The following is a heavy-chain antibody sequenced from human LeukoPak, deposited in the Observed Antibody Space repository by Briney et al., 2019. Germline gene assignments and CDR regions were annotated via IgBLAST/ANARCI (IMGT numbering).Heavy chain of an antibody. CDR1: GGTFSSYA. V-gene: IGHV1-69*01. Sequence: SVKVSCKASGGTFSSYAISWVRQAPGQGLEWMGGIIPIFGTANYAQKFQGRVTITADESTSTAYMELSSLRSEDTAVYYCARVSRVVSNYYYYGMDVWGQGTTVTVSS. CDR2: IIPIFGTA. CDR3: ARVSRVVSNYYYYGMDV. J-gene: IGHJ6*02. D-gene: IGHD3-3*01.